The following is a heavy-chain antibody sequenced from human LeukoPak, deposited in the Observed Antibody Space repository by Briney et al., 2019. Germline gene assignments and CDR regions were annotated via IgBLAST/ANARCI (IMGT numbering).Heavy chain of an antibody. D-gene: IGHD2-2*01. CDR3: ARGGLDIVVVPAAQNWFDP. CDR2: IYYSGST. V-gene: IGHV4-30-4*01. Sequence: SETLSLTCTVSGGSISSGDYYWSWIRQPPGTGLEWIGYIYYSGSTYYIPSLKSRVTISVDTSKNQFSLKLSSVTAADTAVYYCARGGLDIVVVPAAQNWFDPWGQGTLVTVSS. CDR1: GGSISSGDYY. J-gene: IGHJ5*02.